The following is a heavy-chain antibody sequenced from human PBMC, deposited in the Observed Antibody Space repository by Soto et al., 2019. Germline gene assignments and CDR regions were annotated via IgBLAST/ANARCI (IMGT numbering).Heavy chain of an antibody. D-gene: IGHD3-10*01. CDR3: ARAQITMVRGVMKTRLFFFDY. CDR2: IYSGGST. V-gene: IGHV3-53*01. CDR1: GFTVSSNY. J-gene: IGHJ4*02. Sequence: EVQLVESGGGLIQPGGSLRLSCAASGFTVSSNYMSWVRQAPGKGLEWVSVIYSGGSTYYADSVKGRFTISRDNSKNTLYLQINSLRAEDTAVYYCARAQITMVRGVMKTRLFFFDYWGQGTLVTVSS.